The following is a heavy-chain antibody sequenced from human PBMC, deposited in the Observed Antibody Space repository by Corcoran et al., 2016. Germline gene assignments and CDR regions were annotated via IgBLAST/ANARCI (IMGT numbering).Heavy chain of an antibody. CDR3: ARDGRGSSSWYAGRY. V-gene: IGHV1-46*01. CDR2: VNPSAGST. CDR1: GDTFTSYY. D-gene: IGHD6-13*01. Sequence: QVQLVQSGAAVKKPGASVKVSCKASGDTFTSYYMHWVRQAPGQGLEWMGIVNPSAGSTSYAQKFQGRVTMTWDTSTSTLDMELSSLGSEDTAVYYCARDGRGSSSWYAGRYWGQGTLVTVSS. J-gene: IGHJ4*02.